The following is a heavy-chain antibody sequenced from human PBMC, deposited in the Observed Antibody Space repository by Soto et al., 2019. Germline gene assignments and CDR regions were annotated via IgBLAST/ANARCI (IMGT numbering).Heavy chain of an antibody. D-gene: IGHD2-15*01. CDR3: PIGRRYSPS. CDR1: GFTFSTYW. J-gene: IGHJ4*02. Sequence: EMQQVESGGGLVQPGGSLRLSCAASGFTFSTYWMSWVRQAPGKGLEWVANIKQDGSEKYYVDSVKGRFTISRDNAKNSTYLHMHSLIAEDTILYYCPIGRRYSPSWGQGTLVTVST. V-gene: IGHV3-7*01. CDR2: IKQDGSEK.